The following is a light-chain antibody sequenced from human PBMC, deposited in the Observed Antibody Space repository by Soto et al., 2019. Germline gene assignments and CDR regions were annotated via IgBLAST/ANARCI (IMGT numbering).Light chain of an antibody. CDR2: DVS. CDR3: SSYTSSSTYV. CDR1: SSDVGSSNG. Sequence: QSMLTQPPSVSGSPGQSVAIPCTGTSSDVGSSNGVSWYQQPPGTAPKLMIYDVSNRPSGVPDRFSGSKSGNTASLTISGLQAEDEADYYCSSYTSSSTYVFGTGTKVTVL. J-gene: IGLJ1*01. V-gene: IGLV2-18*02.